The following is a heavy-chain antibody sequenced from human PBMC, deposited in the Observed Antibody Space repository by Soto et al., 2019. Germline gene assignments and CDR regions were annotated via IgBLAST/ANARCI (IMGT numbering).Heavy chain of an antibody. CDR2: INSDGSST. Sequence: EVQLGESGGGLVQPGGSLRVSCAASGFTFSSYWMHWVRQAPGKGLVWVSRINSDGSSTSYADSVKGRFTISRDNAKNTLYLQMNSLRAEDTAIYYGARRGAVSGLHYWGQGTLVTVSS. V-gene: IGHV3-74*01. CDR1: GFTFSSYW. D-gene: IGHD6-19*01. J-gene: IGHJ4*02. CDR3: ARRGAVSGLHY.